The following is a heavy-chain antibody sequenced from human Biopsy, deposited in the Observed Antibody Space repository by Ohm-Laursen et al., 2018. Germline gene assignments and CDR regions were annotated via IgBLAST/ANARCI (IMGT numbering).Heavy chain of an antibody. Sequence: GASVTASCKSSGDTFTTSAISWVRQVPGQGLDWMGRIIPILGTVDYGQNFQGRVTIRADTSTTFLELTSLRYDDTAVYYCASGNIGGVGLDVWGLGTTVTVSS. CDR2: IIPILGTV. D-gene: IGHD3-10*01. CDR1: GDTFTTSA. J-gene: IGHJ6*02. CDR3: ASGNIGGVGLDV. V-gene: IGHV1-69*04.